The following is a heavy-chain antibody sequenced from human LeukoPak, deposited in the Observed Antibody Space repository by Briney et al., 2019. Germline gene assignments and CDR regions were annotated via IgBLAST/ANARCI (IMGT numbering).Heavy chain of an antibody. J-gene: IGHJ3*02. V-gene: IGHV4-34*01. CDR1: GGSFSGYY. Sequence: SETLSLTCAVYGGSFSGYYWSWIRQPPGKGLEWLGEINHSGSTNYNPSLKSRVTISVDTSKNQFSLKLSSVTAADTAVYYCARVGYSYGSDAFDIWGQGTMVTVSS. CDR2: INHSGST. CDR3: ARVGYSYGSDAFDI. D-gene: IGHD5-18*01.